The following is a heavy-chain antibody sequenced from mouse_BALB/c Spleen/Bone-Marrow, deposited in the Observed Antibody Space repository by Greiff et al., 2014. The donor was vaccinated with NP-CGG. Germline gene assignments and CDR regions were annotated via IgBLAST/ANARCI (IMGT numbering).Heavy chain of an antibody. CDR3: ARGDDYDPFAY. V-gene: IGHV1S41*01. CDR1: GYTFTSYW. Sequence: DLVKPGASVKLSCKASGYTFTSYWINWIKQRPGQGLEWIGRIAPGSGSTYYNEMFKGKATLTVDTSSSTAYIQLSSLSSGDSAVYFCARGDDYDPFAYWGQGTLVTVSA. D-gene: IGHD2-4*01. J-gene: IGHJ3*01. CDR2: IAPGSGST.